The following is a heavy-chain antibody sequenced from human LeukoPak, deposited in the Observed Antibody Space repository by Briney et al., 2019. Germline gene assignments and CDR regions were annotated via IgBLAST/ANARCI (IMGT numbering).Heavy chain of an antibody. J-gene: IGHJ4*02. V-gene: IGHV3-23*01. Sequence: GGSLRLSCAVSGITLSNYGMSWVRQAPGKGLEWVAGISGSGGSTKYADSVKGRFTISRDNPKNTLYLQMNSLRAEDTAVYFCAKRGVVIRVILVGLQKEVYYFESWGQGALVTVSS. CDR2: ISGSGGST. D-gene: IGHD3-22*01. CDR1: GITLSNYG. CDR3: AKRGVVIRVILVGLQKEVYYFES.